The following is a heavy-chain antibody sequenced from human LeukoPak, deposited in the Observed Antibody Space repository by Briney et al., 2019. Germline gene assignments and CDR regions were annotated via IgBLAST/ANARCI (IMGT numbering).Heavy chain of an antibody. CDR2: IKQDGSEK. J-gene: IGHJ4*02. CDR1: GFTFSSYW. D-gene: IGHD5-18*01. Sequence: PGGSLRLSGAASGFTFSSYWMSWVRQAPGKGLEWVANIKQDGSEKYYVDSVKGRFTISRDNAKNSLYLQMNSLRAEDTAVYYCARDGTQLWSYLPLNWGQGTLVTVSS. V-gene: IGHV3-7*03. CDR3: ARDGTQLWSYLPLN.